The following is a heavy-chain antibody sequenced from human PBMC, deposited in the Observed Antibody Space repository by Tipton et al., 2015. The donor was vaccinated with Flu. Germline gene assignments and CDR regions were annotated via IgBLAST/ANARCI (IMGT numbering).Heavy chain of an antibody. V-gene: IGHV3-48*03. CDR1: GFTFSGCE. CDR3: ARASLDDYGDSYYFDY. D-gene: IGHD4-17*01. Sequence: AVSGFTFSGCEMNWVRQAPGKGLEWVSYISSTGRSIYYADSVMGRFTISRDNAKNSLYLQVNSLRVEDTAVYYCARASLDDYGDSYYFDYWGQGTLVAVSS. CDR2: ISSTGRSI. J-gene: IGHJ4*02.